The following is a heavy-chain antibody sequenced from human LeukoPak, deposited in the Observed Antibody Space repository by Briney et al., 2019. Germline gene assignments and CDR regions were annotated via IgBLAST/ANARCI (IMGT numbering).Heavy chain of an antibody. V-gene: IGHV3-74*01. Sequence: GGSLRLSCAASGFTFGSSWMHWVRQAPGKGLVWVSRINSDGSATAYADSVKGRFTISRDNAENTLYLQMNSLRAEDTAVYYCARGRYYFDSWGQGSLVTVSS. J-gene: IGHJ4*02. D-gene: IGHD5-24*01. CDR1: GFTFGSSW. CDR2: INSDGSAT. CDR3: ARGRYYFDS.